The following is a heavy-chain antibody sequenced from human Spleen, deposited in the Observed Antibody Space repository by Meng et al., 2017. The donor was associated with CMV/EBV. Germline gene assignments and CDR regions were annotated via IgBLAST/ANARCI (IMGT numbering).Heavy chain of an antibody. D-gene: IGHD3-22*01. CDR3: ARADAVYDSSGYYDY. Sequence: SVKVSCKASGGTFSSYAISWVRQAPGQGLEWMGGIIPIFGTANYAQKFQGRVTITADKSTSTAYMELSSLRSEDTAVYYCARADAVYDSSGYYDYWGQGTLVTVSS. J-gene: IGHJ4*02. CDR2: IIPIFGTA. V-gene: IGHV1-69*06. CDR1: GGTFSSYA.